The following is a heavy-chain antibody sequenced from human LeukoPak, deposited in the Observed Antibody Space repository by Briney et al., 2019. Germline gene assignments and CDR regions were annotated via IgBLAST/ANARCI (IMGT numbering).Heavy chain of an antibody. CDR3: ARAGYDILTLAPDPANDY. Sequence: ASVKVSCKATGYIFTNYAIHWVRQAPGQGLEWMGWISAYNGNTNYTPKLQGRVTMTTDTSTTTAYTELRSLRSDDTAVYYCARAGYDILTLAPDPANDYWGQGTLVTVSS. J-gene: IGHJ4*02. CDR1: GYIFTNYA. D-gene: IGHD3-9*01. CDR2: ISAYNGNT. V-gene: IGHV1-18*01.